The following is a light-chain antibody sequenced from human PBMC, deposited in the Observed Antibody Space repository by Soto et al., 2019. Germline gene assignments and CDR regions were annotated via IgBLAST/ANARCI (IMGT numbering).Light chain of an antibody. CDR3: QQSYSTPLT. J-gene: IGKJ4*01. Sequence: DIQMTQPPSTLSASVVDRVTITCRASQSISSWLAWYQQKPGTAPKVLIYHASNLQSGVPSRFSGSGSGTEFTLTISSLQPDDFATYYCQQSYSTPLTFGGGTKVDIK. CDR1: QSISSW. CDR2: HAS. V-gene: IGKV1-5*01.